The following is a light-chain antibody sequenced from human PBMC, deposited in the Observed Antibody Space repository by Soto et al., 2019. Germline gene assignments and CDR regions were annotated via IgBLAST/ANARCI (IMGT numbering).Light chain of an antibody. J-gene: IGKJ1*01. CDR3: QQYSSWLWT. Sequence: DIQMTQSPSTLSASVGDRVTVTCRASQSISSWLAWYQQKPGKAPKLLIYDASSLESGVPSRFSGSGSGTEFTLTSSSLQPGDFAVYYCQQYSSWLWTFGQGTKVEIK. CDR1: QSISSW. V-gene: IGKV1-5*01. CDR2: DAS.